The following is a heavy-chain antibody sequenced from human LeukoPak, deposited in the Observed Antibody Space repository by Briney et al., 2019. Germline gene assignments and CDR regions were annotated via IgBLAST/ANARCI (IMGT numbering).Heavy chain of an antibody. CDR2: IYYSGST. V-gene: IGHV4-59*01. Sequence: SETLSLTCTVSGGSISSYYWSWIRQPPGEGVEWIGYIYYSGSTNYNPSLKSRVTISVDTSKHQFSLTVSSVTAADTAVYYCASAYCSGGSCYSEDDYYYYGMDVWGKGTTVTVSS. CDR1: GGSISSYY. CDR3: ASAYCSGGSCYSEDDYYYYGMDV. D-gene: IGHD2-15*01. J-gene: IGHJ6*04.